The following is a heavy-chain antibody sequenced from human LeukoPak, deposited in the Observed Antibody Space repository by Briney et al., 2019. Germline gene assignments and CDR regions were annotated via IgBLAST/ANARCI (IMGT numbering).Heavy chain of an antibody. D-gene: IGHD5-12*01. CDR3: ARDVQVATIYPLDY. V-gene: IGHV3-21*01. Sequence: GGSLRLSCAASGFTFSSYSTNWVRQAPGKGLEWVSSISSSSSYIYYADSVKGRFTISRDNAKNSLYLQMNSLGAEDTAVYYCARDVQVATIYPLDYWGQGTLVTVSS. J-gene: IGHJ4*02. CDR1: GFTFSSYS. CDR2: ISSSSSYI.